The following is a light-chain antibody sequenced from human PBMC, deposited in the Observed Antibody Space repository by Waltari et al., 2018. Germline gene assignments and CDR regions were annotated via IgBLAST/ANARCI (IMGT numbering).Light chain of an antibody. CDR3: QQYYSTPLT. J-gene: IGKJ4*01. Sequence: DIVMTQSPDSLAVSLGERATINCKSSRSVLYSSNNKNYLAWYQQKPGQPHKLLIYWAYTRESGVPDRFSGSGSGTDFTLTISSLQAEDVAVYYCQQYYSTPLTFGGGTKVEIK. CDR2: WAY. CDR1: RSVLYSSNNKNY. V-gene: IGKV4-1*01.